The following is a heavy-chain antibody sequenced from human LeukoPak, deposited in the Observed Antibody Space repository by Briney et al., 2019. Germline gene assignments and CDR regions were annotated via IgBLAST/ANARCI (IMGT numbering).Heavy chain of an antibody. Sequence: GGSLRLSCVASGFTFDEYAMFWVRQAPGKRLEWVSRIKSDGSNTNYADSVKGRFTISRDNAKNTLHLQMNSLRAEDTAVYYCARGGYYGSGRYYFDSWGQGTLVTVSS. V-gene: IGHV3-74*01. CDR3: ARGGYYGSGRYYFDS. CDR2: IKSDGSNT. CDR1: GFTFDEYA. D-gene: IGHD3-3*01. J-gene: IGHJ4*02.